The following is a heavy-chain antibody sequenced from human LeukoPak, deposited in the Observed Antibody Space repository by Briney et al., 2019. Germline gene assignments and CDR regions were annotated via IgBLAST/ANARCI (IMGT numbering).Heavy chain of an antibody. Sequence: PGGSLRLSCAASGFTFSSYWMSWVRQAPGKGLEWVANIKQDGSEKYYVDSVKGRFTISRDNAKNSLYLQMNSLRAEDTAVYYCAREPDDYYDSSGPDPRSWGQGTLVTVSS. CDR1: GFTFSSYW. D-gene: IGHD3-22*01. CDR2: IKQDGSEK. J-gene: IGHJ5*02. V-gene: IGHV3-7*01. CDR3: AREPDDYYDSSGPDPRS.